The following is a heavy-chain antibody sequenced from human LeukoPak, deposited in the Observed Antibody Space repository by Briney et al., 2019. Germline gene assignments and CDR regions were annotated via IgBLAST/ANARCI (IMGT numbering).Heavy chain of an antibody. Sequence: PGGSLRLSCAASGFTFSSYSMNWVRQAPGKGLEWVSSISSSSSYIYYADSVKGRFTISRDNAKNSLYLQMNSLRAEDTAVYYCARYDFWSGYRDYWGQGTLVTVSS. V-gene: IGHV3-21*01. CDR2: ISSSSSYI. D-gene: IGHD3-3*01. CDR3: ARYDFWSGYRDY. CDR1: GFTFSSYS. J-gene: IGHJ4*02.